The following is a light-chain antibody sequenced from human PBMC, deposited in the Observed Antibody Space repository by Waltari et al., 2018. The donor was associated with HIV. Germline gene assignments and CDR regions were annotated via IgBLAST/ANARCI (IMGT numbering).Light chain of an antibody. CDR3: CSYAGSYTFVV. Sequence: SYELTQPPSVSVSPGQTASITCSGDKLGDKYACWYQQKPGQSPVLVIYQDSKRPSGIPGRFSGSNSGNTATLTISGLQADDEADYHCCSYAGSYTFVVFGGGTKLIVL. CDR2: QDS. V-gene: IGLV3-1*01. CDR1: KLGDKY. J-gene: IGLJ2*01.